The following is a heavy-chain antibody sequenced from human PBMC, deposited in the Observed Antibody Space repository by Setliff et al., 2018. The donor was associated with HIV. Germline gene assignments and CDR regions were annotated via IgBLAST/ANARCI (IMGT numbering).Heavy chain of an antibody. CDR1: GFTFSSYW. Sequence: GGSLRLSCAASGFTFSSYWMSWVRQAPGKGLEWVANIKQDGSEKYYVDSVKGRFTISRDNAKNSLYLRMNSLRAEDTAVYYCARLYNFWSGYSPDHYYYYMDVWGKGTTVTVSS. D-gene: IGHD3-3*01. J-gene: IGHJ6*03. CDR2: IKQDGSEK. CDR3: ARLYNFWSGYSPDHYYYYMDV. V-gene: IGHV3-7*05.